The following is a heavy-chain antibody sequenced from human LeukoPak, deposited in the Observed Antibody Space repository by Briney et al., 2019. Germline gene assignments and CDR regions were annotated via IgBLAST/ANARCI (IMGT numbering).Heavy chain of an antibody. Sequence: SVKVSCKASGGTFSSYAISWVRQAPGQGLEWMGGIIPIFGTANYAQKFQGRVTITTDESTSTAYMELSSLRSEDTAVYYCARGRLFLWFGESSRYYYMDVWGKGTTVTVSS. V-gene: IGHV1-69*05. J-gene: IGHJ6*03. CDR2: IIPIFGTA. CDR3: ARGRLFLWFGESSRYYYMDV. D-gene: IGHD3-10*01. CDR1: GGTFSSYA.